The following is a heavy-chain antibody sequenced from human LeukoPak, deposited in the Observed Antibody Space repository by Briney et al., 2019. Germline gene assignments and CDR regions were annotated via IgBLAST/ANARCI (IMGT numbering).Heavy chain of an antibody. Sequence: PSETLSLTCSVTGGSISSYYWSWIRQPPGKGLEWIGSIYYGGSSYYNPSLKSRVTISIDTSKNQFSLKLSSVTAADTAVYYCARHPRATEAWEYYYYYMDVWGKGTTVTISS. V-gene: IGHV4-39*01. CDR2: IYYGGSS. J-gene: IGHJ6*03. CDR1: GGSISSYY. CDR3: ARHPRATEAWEYYYYYMDV. D-gene: IGHD1-1*01.